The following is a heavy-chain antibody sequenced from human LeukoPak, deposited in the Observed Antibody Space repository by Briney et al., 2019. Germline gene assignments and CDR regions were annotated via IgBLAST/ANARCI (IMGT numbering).Heavy chain of an antibody. J-gene: IGHJ4*02. Sequence: QPGGSLRLSCAASGFTFSSYAMSWVRQAPGKGLEWVSAISGSGGSTYYADSVKGRFTISRDTSKNTVYLQMNSLRPVDTAVYYCARSQGSTYNPRSGFDYWGQGTLVTVSS. CDR1: GFTFSSYA. CDR2: ISGSGGST. V-gene: IGHV3-23*01. CDR3: ARSQGSTYNPRSGFDY. D-gene: IGHD1-14*01.